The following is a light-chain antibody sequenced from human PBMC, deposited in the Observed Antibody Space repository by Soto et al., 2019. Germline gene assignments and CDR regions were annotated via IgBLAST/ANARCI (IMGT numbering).Light chain of an antibody. CDR3: QQYYDWPIT. V-gene: IGKV3-15*01. CDR1: QSVSSN. J-gene: IGKJ5*01. CDR2: GAS. Sequence: EIVLTQSPGTLSLSPGERATFSCRASQSVSSNYLAWYQQKPGQAPRLLIYGASTRATGIPARFSGSGSGTESTLTISSLQSEDFAVYYCQQYYDWPITFGQGTRLEIK.